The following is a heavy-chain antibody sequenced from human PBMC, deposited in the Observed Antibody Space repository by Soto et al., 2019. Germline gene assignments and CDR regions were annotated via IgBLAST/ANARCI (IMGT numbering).Heavy chain of an antibody. CDR2: IYSGGNT. CDR3: ARGIYYYDSSGCDY. CDR1: GFTVSSNY. D-gene: IGHD3-22*01. J-gene: IGHJ4*02. V-gene: IGHV3-53*01. Sequence: GGSLRLSCAASGFTVSSNYMSWVRQAPGKGLEWASVIYSGGNTYYADSVKGRFTISRDNSKNTLYLQMNSLRAEDTAVYYCARGIYYYDSSGCDYWGQGTLVTVSS.